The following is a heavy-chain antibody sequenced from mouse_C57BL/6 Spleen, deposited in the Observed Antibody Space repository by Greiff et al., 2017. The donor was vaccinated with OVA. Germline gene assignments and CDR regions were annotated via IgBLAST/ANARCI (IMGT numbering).Heavy chain of an antibody. J-gene: IGHJ2*01. CDR2: IDPEKGDT. CDR3: TWGLNVDY. V-gene: IGHV14-4*01. Sequence: VQLQQSGAELVRPGASVKLSCTASGFNIKDASMHWVKQSPEKGLEWMGWIDPEKGDTEYASKFQGKATITADTSSNTAYLQRSSLTSEDTAGYYCTWGLNVDYWGQGTTLTVSS. CDR1: GFNIKDAS.